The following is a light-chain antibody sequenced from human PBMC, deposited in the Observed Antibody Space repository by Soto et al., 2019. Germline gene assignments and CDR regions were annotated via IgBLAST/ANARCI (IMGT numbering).Light chain of an antibody. J-gene: IGKJ5*01. CDR2: AAS. Sequence: QSPSSLSASVGDRVTITCRASQSISSYLNWYQQKPGKAPKLLIYAASSLQSGVPSRFSGSGSGTDFTLTISSLQPEDFATYYCQQSYSTLMYTFGQGTRLEIK. CDR3: QQSYSTLMYT. CDR1: QSISSY. V-gene: IGKV1-39*01.